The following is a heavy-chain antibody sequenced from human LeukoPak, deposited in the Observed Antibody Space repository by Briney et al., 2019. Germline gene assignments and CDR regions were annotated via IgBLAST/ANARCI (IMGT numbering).Heavy chain of an antibody. Sequence: GGSLRLSCAASGFTFSSYGMHWVRQAPGKGLEWVSAISGSGGSTYYADSVKGRFTISRDNSKNTLYLQMNSLRAEDTAVYYCAKAVVRGVNAFDIWGQGTMVTVSS. J-gene: IGHJ3*02. V-gene: IGHV3-23*01. CDR2: ISGSGGST. CDR3: AKAVVRGVNAFDI. D-gene: IGHD3-10*01. CDR1: GFTFSSYG.